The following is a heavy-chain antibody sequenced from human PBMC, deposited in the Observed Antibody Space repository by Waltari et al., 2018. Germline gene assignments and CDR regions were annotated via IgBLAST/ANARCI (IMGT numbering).Heavy chain of an antibody. J-gene: IGHJ3*02. V-gene: IGHV1-3*01. Sequence: QVQLVQSGAEVKKPGASVKVSCKASGYTFTSYAMHWVRQAPGQRLEWMGWINAGNGNTKYSQKFQGRVTITRDTSASTAYMELSSLRSEDTAVYYCAREYYYDSSGYRHDAFDIWGQGTMVTVSS. CDR1: GYTFTSYA. CDR3: AREYYYDSSGYRHDAFDI. D-gene: IGHD3-22*01. CDR2: INAGNGNT.